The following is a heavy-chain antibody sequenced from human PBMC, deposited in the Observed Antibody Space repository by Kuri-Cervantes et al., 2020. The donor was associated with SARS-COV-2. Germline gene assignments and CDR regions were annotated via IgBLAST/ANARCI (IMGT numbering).Heavy chain of an antibody. Sequence: SVKVSCKASGGTFSSYAISWVRQAPGQGLEWMGGIIPIFGTANYAQKFQGRVTITADKSTSTAYMELSSLRSEDTAVYYCARGGWITGTTSAYYYYYMDVWGKGTTVTVSS. CDR3: ARGGWITGTTSAYYYYYMDV. CDR2: IIPIFGTA. D-gene: IGHD1-7*01. V-gene: IGHV1-69*06. CDR1: GGTFSSYA. J-gene: IGHJ6*03.